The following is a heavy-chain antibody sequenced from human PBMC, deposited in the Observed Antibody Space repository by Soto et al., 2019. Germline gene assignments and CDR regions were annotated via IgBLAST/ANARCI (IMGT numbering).Heavy chain of an antibody. Sequence: GGSLRLSCAASGFTFSSYGMHWVRQAPGKGLEWVAVIWYDGSNKYYADSVKGRFTISRDNSKNTLYLQMNSLRAEDTAVYYRAGDGGGYYSPTSGNYFDYWRQGTLVTVSS. CDR1: GFTFSSYG. V-gene: IGHV3-33*01. CDR3: AGDGGGYYSPTSGNYFDY. J-gene: IGHJ4*02. D-gene: IGHD3-22*01. CDR2: IWYDGSNK.